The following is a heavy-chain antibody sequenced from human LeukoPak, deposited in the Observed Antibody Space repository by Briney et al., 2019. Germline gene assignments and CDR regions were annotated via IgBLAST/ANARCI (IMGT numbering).Heavy chain of an antibody. V-gene: IGHV3-21*01. D-gene: IGHD6-13*01. J-gene: IGHJ4*02. CDR3: ARDSGQQLVPTC. CDR2: ISSSSSYI. Sequence: GSLRLSCAASGFTFSSYSMNWVRQAPGKGLEWVSSISSSSSYIYYADSVKGRFTISRDNAKNSLYLQMNSLRAEDTAVYYCARDSGQQLVPTCWGQGTLVTVSS. CDR1: GFTFSSYS.